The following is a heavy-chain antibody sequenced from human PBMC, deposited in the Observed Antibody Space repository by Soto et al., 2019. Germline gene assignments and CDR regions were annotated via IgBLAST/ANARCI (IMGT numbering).Heavy chain of an antibody. V-gene: IGHV3-21*01. Sequence: GGSLRLSCAASGFTFSNYSMYWVRQAPGKGLEWVSSISSSNNYIYYADSVKGRFTISRDNAKNSLYLQMNSLRAEDTAVYYCARGSAMTPFDYWGQGTLVTVSS. CDR1: GFTFSNYS. J-gene: IGHJ4*02. CDR2: ISSSNNYI. D-gene: IGHD5-18*01. CDR3: ARGSAMTPFDY.